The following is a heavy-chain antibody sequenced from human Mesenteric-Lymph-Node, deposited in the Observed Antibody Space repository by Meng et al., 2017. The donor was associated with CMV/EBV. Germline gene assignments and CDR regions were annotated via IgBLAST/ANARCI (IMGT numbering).Heavy chain of an antibody. V-gene: IGHV3-48*04. J-gene: IGHJ4*02. CDR3: ARGPATLLLWFGEFNY. Sequence: GGSLRLSCAASGFTFSSYSMNWVRQAPGKGLEWVSYISSSSSTIYYADSVKGRFTISRDNAKNSLYLQMNSLRAEDTAVYYCARGPATLLLWFGEFNYWGQGTLVTVSS. CDR1: GFTFSSYS. CDR2: ISSSSSTI. D-gene: IGHD3-10*01.